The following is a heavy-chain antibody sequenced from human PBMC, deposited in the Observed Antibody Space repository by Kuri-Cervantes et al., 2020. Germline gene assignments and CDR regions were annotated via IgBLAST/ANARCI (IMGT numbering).Heavy chain of an antibody. J-gene: IGHJ4*02. D-gene: IGHD3-10*01. V-gene: IGHV3-53*01. Sequence: GGSLRLSCAASGFAVSTSSVGWVRQAPGKGLEWVSFIHRDGIIRYADSVKGRFTISRDNAKNSLYLQMNSLRAEDTAVYYCARASGSYYNPNSYYFDYWGQGTLVTVSS. CDR1: GFAVSTSS. CDR2: IHRDGII. CDR3: ARASGSYYNPNSYYFDY.